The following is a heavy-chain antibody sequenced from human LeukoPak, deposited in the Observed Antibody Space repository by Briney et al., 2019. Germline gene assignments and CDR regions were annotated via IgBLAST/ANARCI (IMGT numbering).Heavy chain of an antibody. J-gene: IGHJ6*02. CDR3: ASGRSGGYGLDV. D-gene: IGHD3-3*01. Sequence: ASVKVSCKTSGYXRTDYYIHWVRQAPGQGLEWMGWINSNSGDTTYAQTFQGRVTVTGDTSISTFYMNLIGLRSDDTALYYCASGRSGGYGLDVWDQGTTVTVSS. CDR2: INSNSGDT. CDR1: GYXRTDYY. V-gene: IGHV1-2*02.